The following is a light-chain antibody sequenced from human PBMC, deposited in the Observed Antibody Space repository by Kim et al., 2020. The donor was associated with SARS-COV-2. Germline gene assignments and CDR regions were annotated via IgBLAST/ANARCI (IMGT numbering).Light chain of an antibody. Sequence: DIQMIQSPSTLSASVGDRVTITCRASQNIGHLLAWYQQKPGKAPKLLIYWASTLESGVPSRFSGSRSGTEFTLTISSLQPDDFSTYYCQQFNTQPDTIAQGSKLDI. CDR3: QQFNTQPDT. CDR1: QNIGHL. V-gene: IGKV1-5*03. CDR2: WAS. J-gene: IGKJ2*01.